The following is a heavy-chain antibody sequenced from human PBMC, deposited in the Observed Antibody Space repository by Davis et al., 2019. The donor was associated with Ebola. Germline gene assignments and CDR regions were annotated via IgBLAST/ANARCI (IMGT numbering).Heavy chain of an antibody. J-gene: IGHJ4*02. V-gene: IGHV3-11*06. D-gene: IGHD3-22*01. CDR2: FSSSSSYT. Sequence: GESLKISCAASGFTFSDYYMSWIRQAPGKGLEWVSYFSSSSSYTNNADSVKGRFTISRDNAKNSLYLQMNSLRAEDTAVYYCAREVDSSGYVLWGQGTLVTVSP. CDR1: GFTFSDYY. CDR3: AREVDSSGYVL.